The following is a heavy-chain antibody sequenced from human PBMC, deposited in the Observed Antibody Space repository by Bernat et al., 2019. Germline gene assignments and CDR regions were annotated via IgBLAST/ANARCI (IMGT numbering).Heavy chain of an antibody. D-gene: IGHD3-10*01. CDR3: ARGPVMVRGVMLEGGMDV. Sequence: VQLVESGGGVVRPGGSLRLSCAASGFTFDDYDMSWVRQAPGKGLEWVSGINWNGGSTGYADSVKGRFTISRDNAKNSLYLQMNSMSAEDTDLYYCARGPVMVRGVMLEGGMDVWGQGTTVTVSS. V-gene: IGHV3-20*04. CDR2: INWNGGST. J-gene: IGHJ6*02. CDR1: GFTFDDYD.